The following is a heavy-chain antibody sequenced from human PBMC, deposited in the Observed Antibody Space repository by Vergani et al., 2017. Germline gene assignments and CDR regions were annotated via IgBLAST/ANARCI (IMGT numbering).Heavy chain of an antibody. J-gene: IGHJ4*02. CDR1: GGSISPYY. Sequence: QVQLQESGPGLVKPSETLSLTCTVSGGSISPYYWRWIRQPAGKGLEWIGRIYTSESTNYNPSLKSRVTMSVDTSKNQFSLKLSSVTAADTAVYYCAREYSSSVGFLAYWGQGTLVTVSS. D-gene: IGHD6-6*01. CDR2: IYTSEST. CDR3: AREYSSSVGFLAY. V-gene: IGHV4-4*07.